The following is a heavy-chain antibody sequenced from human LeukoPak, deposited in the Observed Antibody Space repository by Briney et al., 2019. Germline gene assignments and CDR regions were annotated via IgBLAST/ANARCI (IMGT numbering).Heavy chain of an antibody. J-gene: IGHJ3*02. V-gene: IGHV1-18*01. CDR1: GYTFTSYG. CDR3: AASMTTDAFDI. Sequence: ASVKVSCKXSGYTFTSYGISWVRQAPGQGLEWMGWISAYNGNTNYAQKLQGRVTMTTDTSTSTAYMELRSPRSDDTAVYYCAASMTTDAFDIWGQGTMVTVSS. D-gene: IGHD4-17*01. CDR2: ISAYNGNT.